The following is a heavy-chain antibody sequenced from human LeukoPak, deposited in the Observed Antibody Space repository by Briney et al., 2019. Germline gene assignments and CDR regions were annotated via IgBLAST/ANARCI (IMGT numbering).Heavy chain of an antibody. CDR2: INTNTGNP. D-gene: IGHD5-18*01. Sequence: ASVKVSCKASGYTFTSYAMSWVRQAPGQGLEWMGWINTNTGNPTYAQGFTGRFVFSLDTSVSTAYLQISSLKAEDTAVYYCARGETWIQDQGGYYFDYWGQGTLATVSS. J-gene: IGHJ4*02. CDR3: ARGETWIQDQGGYYFDY. V-gene: IGHV7-4-1*02. CDR1: GYTFTSYA.